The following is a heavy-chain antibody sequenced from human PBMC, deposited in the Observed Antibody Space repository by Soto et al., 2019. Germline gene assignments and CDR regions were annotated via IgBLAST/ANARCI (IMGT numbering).Heavy chain of an antibody. Sequence: VASVKVSCKASGYTFSSYSISWVRQVPGQGLEWIGRISAYNGNTNYAQRLQGRVTMTTDTSTSTAYMELRSLRSDDTAVYYCVRRHVSATGIDWFDPWGQGTLVTVSS. D-gene: IGHD6-13*01. J-gene: IGHJ5*02. CDR2: ISAYNGNT. CDR1: GYTFSSYS. CDR3: VRRHVSATGIDWFDP. V-gene: IGHV1-18*04.